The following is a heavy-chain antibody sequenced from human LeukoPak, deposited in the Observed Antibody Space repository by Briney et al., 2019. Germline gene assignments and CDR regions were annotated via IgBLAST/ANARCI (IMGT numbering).Heavy chain of an antibody. CDR2: ISANGGRT. CDR1: GFSLSSFF. Sequence: PGGSLTLSCAASGFSLSSFFMHWVRQAPVKGLDYVSGISANGGRTYYANSVKGRFTISRDNAKNTLYLHLGSLRPEDMAVYYCARGTRFITVAGTSLSFDPWGQGILVIVSS. CDR3: ARGTRFITVAGTSLSFDP. J-gene: IGHJ5*02. V-gene: IGHV3-64*01. D-gene: IGHD6-19*01.